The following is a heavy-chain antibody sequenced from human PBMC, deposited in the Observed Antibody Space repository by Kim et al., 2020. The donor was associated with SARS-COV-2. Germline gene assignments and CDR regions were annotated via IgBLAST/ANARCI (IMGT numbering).Heavy chain of an antibody. CDR2: ISYDGSNK. V-gene: IGHV3-30*18. J-gene: IGHJ1*01. Sequence: GGSLRLSCAASGFTFSTYGMHWVRQAPGKGLEWVAVISYDGSNKYYADSVKGRFTISRDNSKNTLYLQMNSLRAEDTAVYYCAKEGVVYRLWCFQHWGQG. CDR3: AKEGVVYRLWCFQH. D-gene: IGHD2-2*02. CDR1: GFTFSTYG.